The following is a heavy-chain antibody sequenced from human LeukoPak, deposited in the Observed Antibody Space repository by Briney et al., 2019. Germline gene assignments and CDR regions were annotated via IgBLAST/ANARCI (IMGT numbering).Heavy chain of an antibody. J-gene: IGHJ6*02. Sequence: GGSLRLSCAASGFTFSSYGMHWVRQAPGKGLEWEAFIRYDGSKKYYADSVKGRFTISRDNSENTLYLQMNSLRAEDTAVYYCARGGRTTWHGMDVWGQGTTVTVSS. CDR2: IRYDGSKK. CDR1: GFTFSSYG. CDR3: ARGGRTTWHGMDV. V-gene: IGHV3-30*02. D-gene: IGHD4-17*01.